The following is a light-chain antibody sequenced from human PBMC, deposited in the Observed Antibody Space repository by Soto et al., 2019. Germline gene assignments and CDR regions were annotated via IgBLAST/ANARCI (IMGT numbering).Light chain of an antibody. J-gene: IGKJ4*01. CDR2: GAS. V-gene: IGKV3-15*01. Sequence: EIVMTQSPATLSVSPGERATLSCRASQSISSKLAWYQQKPGQAPRLLIYGASTRATGIPVRFSGSGFGTEFTLTITSLQSEDFAVYYCQEYNNWHPITFGGGTKVDIK. CDR1: QSISSK. CDR3: QEYNNWHPIT.